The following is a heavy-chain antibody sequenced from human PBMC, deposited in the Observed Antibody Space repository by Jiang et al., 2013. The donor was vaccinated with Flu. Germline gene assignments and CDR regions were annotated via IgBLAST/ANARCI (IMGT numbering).Heavy chain of an antibody. V-gene: IGHV5-10-1*03. CDR3: ARYGNMGATPVAFDY. J-gene: IGHJ4*02. D-gene: IGHD1-26*01. CDR1: GYSFTSYW. CDR2: IDPSDSYT. Sequence: VQLVESGAEVKKPGESLRISCKGSGYSFTSYWISWVRQMPGKGLEWMGRIDPSDSYTNYSPSFQGHVTISADKSISTAYLQWSSLKASDTAMYYCARYGNMGATPVAFDYWGQGTLVTVSS.